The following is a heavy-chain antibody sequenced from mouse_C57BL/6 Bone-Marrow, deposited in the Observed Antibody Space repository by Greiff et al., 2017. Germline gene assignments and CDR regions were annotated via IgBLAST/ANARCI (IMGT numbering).Heavy chain of an antibody. Sequence: EVQVVESGPGLVKPSQSLSLTCSVTGYSITSGYYWNWIRQFPGNKLEWMGYISYDGSNNYNPSLKNRISITRDTSKNQFFLKLNSVTTEDTATYYCARGVLHDYWGQGTTLTVSS. J-gene: IGHJ2*01. CDR2: ISYDGSN. D-gene: IGHD1-1*01. V-gene: IGHV3-6*01. CDR3: ARGVLHDY. CDR1: GYSITSGYY.